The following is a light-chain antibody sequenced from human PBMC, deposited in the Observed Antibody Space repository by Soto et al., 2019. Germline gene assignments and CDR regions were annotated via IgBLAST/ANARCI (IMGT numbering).Light chain of an antibody. Sequence: EIVLTQSPGTLSLSPGERATLSCRASQSVRSSYLAWYKQKLGQAPRLLIYGVSNRATGIPDRFSGSGSGTGFTLTISRLESEDFAVYYCQQYGTSPRTFGQGTKGEIK. J-gene: IGKJ1*01. CDR1: QSVRSSY. V-gene: IGKV3-20*01. CDR2: GVS. CDR3: QQYGTSPRT.